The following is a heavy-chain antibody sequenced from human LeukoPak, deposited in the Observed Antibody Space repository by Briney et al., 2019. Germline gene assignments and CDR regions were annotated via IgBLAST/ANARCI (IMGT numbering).Heavy chain of an antibody. D-gene: IGHD6-19*01. J-gene: IGHJ4*01. CDR3: AKGIYSSGWSYFDY. Sequence: PGGSLRVSCAASGFTFSNSAMSWVRQAPGKGLEWVSTLSGSGITTYYADSVKGRFTISRDNSKNTLCLQMNSLRAEDTAVYYCAKGIYSSGWSYFDYWGHGTLVTVSS. V-gene: IGHV3-23*01. CDR2: LSGSGITT. CDR1: GFTFSNSA.